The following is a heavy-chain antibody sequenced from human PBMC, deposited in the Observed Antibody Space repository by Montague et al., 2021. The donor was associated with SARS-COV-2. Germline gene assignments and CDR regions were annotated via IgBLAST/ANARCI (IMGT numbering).Heavy chain of an antibody. J-gene: IGHJ3*02. D-gene: IGHD3-10*01. V-gene: IGHV4-39*01. CDR3: ARGSYGSGSYHAFDI. Sequence: YYSGTTYVNPSLRSQVTISVDTSKTQFSLKMNSVTAADTAVYYCARGSYGSGSYHAFDIWRQGTVVDVS. CDR2: YYSGTT.